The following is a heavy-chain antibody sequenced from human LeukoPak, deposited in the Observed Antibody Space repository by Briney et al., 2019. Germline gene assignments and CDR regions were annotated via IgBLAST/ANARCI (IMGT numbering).Heavy chain of an antibody. CDR1: GFTVSSNY. D-gene: IGHD3-22*01. J-gene: IGHJ4*02. CDR2: IYSGGST. Sequence: GGSLRLSCAASGFTVSSNYMSWVRQAPGKGLEWVSVIYSGGSTYYADSVKGRFTISRDNSKNTLYLQMNSLRAEDTAVYYCAGDYYDSSGYGYWGQGTLVTVSS. CDR3: AGDYYDSSGYGY. V-gene: IGHV3-66*01.